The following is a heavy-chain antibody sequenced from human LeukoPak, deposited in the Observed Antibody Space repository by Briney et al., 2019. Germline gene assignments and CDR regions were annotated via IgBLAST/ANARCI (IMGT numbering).Heavy chain of an antibody. Sequence: GGSLRLSCAASGFTFSNYAMSWVRQAPGKGLEWVSGISGSGGSTYYADPVKGRFTISRDNSRNTLYLQMNSLRAEDTAVYYCAKGGSNYYPYYFDYWGQGTLVTVSS. D-gene: IGHD3-22*01. V-gene: IGHV3-23*01. CDR2: ISGSGGST. CDR3: AKGGSNYYPYYFDY. J-gene: IGHJ4*02. CDR1: GFTFSNYA.